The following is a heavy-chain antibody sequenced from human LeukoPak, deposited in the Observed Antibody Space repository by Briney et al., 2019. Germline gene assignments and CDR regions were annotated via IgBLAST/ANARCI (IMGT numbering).Heavy chain of an antibody. Sequence: SETLSLTCTVSGGSISSYYWSWIRQPPGKGLEWIGYIYYSGSTNYNPSLKSRVTISVDTSKNQFSLKLSSVTAADTAVYYCARDRRNYDFWSGYYINAFDIWGQGTMVTVSP. CDR3: ARDRRNYDFWSGYYINAFDI. CDR2: IYYSGST. J-gene: IGHJ3*02. CDR1: GGSISSYY. D-gene: IGHD3-3*01. V-gene: IGHV4-59*01.